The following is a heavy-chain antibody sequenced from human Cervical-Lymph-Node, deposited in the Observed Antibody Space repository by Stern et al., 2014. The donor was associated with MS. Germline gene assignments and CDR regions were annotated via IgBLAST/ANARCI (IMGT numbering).Heavy chain of an antibody. CDR1: GYTFTSYY. V-gene: IGHV1-46*01. D-gene: IGHD6-19*01. CDR3: AREVAGHRLGMMDV. Sequence: VQLVESGAEVKNPGASVKVSCKASGYTFTSYYMHWVRQAPGPGLEWMGIINPSGGSTSHAQKFQGRVTMTRDTSTSTVYMEVSSLRSEDTAVYYCAREVAGHRLGMMDVWGQGTTVTVSS. CDR2: INPSGGST. J-gene: IGHJ6*02.